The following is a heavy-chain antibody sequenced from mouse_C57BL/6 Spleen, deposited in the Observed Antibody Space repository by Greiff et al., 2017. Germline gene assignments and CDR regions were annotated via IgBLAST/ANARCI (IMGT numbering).Heavy chain of an antibody. Sequence: VQLQQSGAELVMPGASVKLSCKASGYTFTSYWMHWVKQRPGQGLEWIGEIDPSDSYTNYNQKFKGKSTLTVDKSSSTAYMQLSSLTSEDSAVYYCARSVVELDYWGQGTSVTVSS. J-gene: IGHJ4*01. D-gene: IGHD1-1*01. V-gene: IGHV1-69*01. CDR1: GYTFTSYW. CDR3: ARSVVELDY. CDR2: IDPSDSYT.